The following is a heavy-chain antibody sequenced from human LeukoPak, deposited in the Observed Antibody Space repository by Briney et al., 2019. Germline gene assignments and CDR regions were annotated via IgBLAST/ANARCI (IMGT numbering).Heavy chain of an antibody. J-gene: IGHJ4*02. CDR1: GFTFSNYW. V-gene: IGHV3-74*01. CDR3: ARDRVYGSGSNDY. Sequence: GGSLRLSCVASGFTFSNYWMSWVRQAPGKGLVWVSRIKTDGSGANYADSVKGRFTISRDNAKNTLYLQMNSLRAEDTAVYYCARDRVYGSGSNDYWGKGTLVTVSS. CDR2: IKTDGSGA. D-gene: IGHD3-10*01.